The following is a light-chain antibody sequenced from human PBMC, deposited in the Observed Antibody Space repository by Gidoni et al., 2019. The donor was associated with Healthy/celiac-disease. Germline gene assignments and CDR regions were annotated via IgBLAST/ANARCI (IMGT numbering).Light chain of an antibody. CDR1: QSISSC. CDR2: KAS. Sequence: DIQMTPSPSTLSAYVGDRVTITCRASQSISSCFAWYQQKPGKAPKLLIYKASSLESGVPSRFSGSGSGTEFTLTISSLQPDDFATYYCQQYNSYSYTFGQGTKLEIK. J-gene: IGKJ2*01. V-gene: IGKV1-5*03. CDR3: QQYNSYSYT.